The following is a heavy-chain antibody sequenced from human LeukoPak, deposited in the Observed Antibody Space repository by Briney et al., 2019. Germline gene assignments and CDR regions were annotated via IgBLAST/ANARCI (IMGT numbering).Heavy chain of an antibody. CDR3: ARHKGAGHFDY. V-gene: IGHV3-23*01. Sequence: GGSLRLSCGASGFTFSSYAMSWVRQAPGKGLEWVSAISGSGGSTYYADSVKGRFTISRDNSKNTLYLQMNSLRAEDTAVYFCARHKGAGHFDYWGQGTLVTVSS. CDR1: GFTFSSYA. CDR2: ISGSGGST. D-gene: IGHD2-21*01. J-gene: IGHJ4*02.